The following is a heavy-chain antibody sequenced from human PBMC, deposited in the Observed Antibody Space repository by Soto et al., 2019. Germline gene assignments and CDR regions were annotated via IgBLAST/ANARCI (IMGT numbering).Heavy chain of an antibody. J-gene: IGHJ4*02. V-gene: IGHV1-18*01. CDR1: GYTFTNYG. CDR3: ARGPQCSSTSCYPKRPNFDY. D-gene: IGHD2-2*01. Sequence: AASVKVSCKASGYTFTNYGISWVRQAPGQGLEWMGWISAYNGHTKYEQKFQGRVTLTTDTSRSTAYMEVRSLRSDDTAMYYCARGPQCSSTSCYPKRPNFDYWGQGTLVTVSS. CDR2: ISAYNGHT.